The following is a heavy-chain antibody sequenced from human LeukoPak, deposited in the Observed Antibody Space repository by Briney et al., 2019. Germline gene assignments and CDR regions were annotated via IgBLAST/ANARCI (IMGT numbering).Heavy chain of an antibody. V-gene: IGHV4-61*01. Sequence: ASETLSLTCTVSGGSVSSGSDYWSWIRQPPGKGPEWIGYIYYSGSTTYNPSLKSRVTISVDTSKNQFSLKLSSVTAADTAMYFCARRSGSYPYYFDYWGQGTLVTVSS. CDR3: ARRSGSYPYYFDY. CDR1: GGSVSSGSDY. D-gene: IGHD1-26*01. CDR2: IYYSGST. J-gene: IGHJ4*02.